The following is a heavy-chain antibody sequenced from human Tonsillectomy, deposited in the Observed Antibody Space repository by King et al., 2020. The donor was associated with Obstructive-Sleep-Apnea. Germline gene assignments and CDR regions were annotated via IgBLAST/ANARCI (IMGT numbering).Heavy chain of an antibody. CDR2: ISYDGSNK. J-gene: IGHJ3*02. V-gene: IGHV3-30-3*01. D-gene: IGHD2-2*01. Sequence: VQLVESGGGVVHPGRSLRLSCAASGFTFSSYAMHWVRQAPGKGLEWVAVISYDGSNKYYADSVKGRFTISRDNSKNTLYLQMNSLRAEDTAVYYCARATDIVVVPAAPVGAFDIWGQGTMVAVSS. CDR1: GFTFSSYA. CDR3: ARATDIVVVPAAPVGAFDI.